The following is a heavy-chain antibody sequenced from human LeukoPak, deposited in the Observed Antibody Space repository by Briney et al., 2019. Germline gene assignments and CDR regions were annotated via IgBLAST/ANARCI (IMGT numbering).Heavy chain of an antibody. CDR2: IYYTGST. D-gene: IGHD3-9*01. CDR1: GGSLSSYY. J-gene: IGHJ4*02. CDR3: ARSGTVTGYLY. V-gene: IGHV4-59*01. Sequence: SETLSLTCTVSGGSLSSYYWTWIRQLPGKGLEWIGYIYYTGSTNYNPSLKSRVTMSVDTSKNQFSLYLNSVTAADTAVYYCARSGTVTGYLYWGQGALVTVSS.